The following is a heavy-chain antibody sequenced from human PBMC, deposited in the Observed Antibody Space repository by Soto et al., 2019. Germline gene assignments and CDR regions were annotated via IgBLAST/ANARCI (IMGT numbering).Heavy chain of an antibody. D-gene: IGHD6-13*01. Sequence: EVQLVESGGGLVQPGGSLRLSCAASGFIVSSNYMSWVRQAPGRGLEWVSVIYSGGSTYYADSVRGRFTISRDNSKNTLYLQMSSLRPEDTAVYYCARGSAATEGRNAYLDYWGQGTLVTVSS. J-gene: IGHJ4*02. CDR1: GFIVSSNY. V-gene: IGHV3-66*01. CDR2: IYSGGST. CDR3: ARGSAATEGRNAYLDY.